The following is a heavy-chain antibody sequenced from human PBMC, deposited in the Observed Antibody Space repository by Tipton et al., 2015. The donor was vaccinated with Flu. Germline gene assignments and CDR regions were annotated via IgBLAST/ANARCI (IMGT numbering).Heavy chain of an antibody. J-gene: IGHJ4*02. V-gene: IGHV3-48*02. D-gene: IGHD5-24*01. CDR1: GFSFSTYA. CDR2: ISGSSSTI. Sequence: SLRLSCAASGFSFSTYAMNWVRQTPGQGLEWVSYISGSSSTIFYSDSVKGRFTISRDNAKNSLYLQVNSLRDEDTAVYYCVRDGYNWGDFWGQGTLVTVSS. CDR3: VRDGYNWGDF.